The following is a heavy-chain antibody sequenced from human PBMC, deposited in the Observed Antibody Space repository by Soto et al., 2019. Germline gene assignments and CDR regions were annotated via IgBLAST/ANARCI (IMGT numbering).Heavy chain of an antibody. D-gene: IGHD1-26*01. V-gene: IGHV1-18*01. CDR3: ARDRMGGIEEYYFDY. J-gene: IGHJ4*02. CDR1: GYTFTSYG. Sequence: GASVKVSCKASGYTFTSYGISWVRQAPGQGLEWMGWISAYNGNTNYAQKLQGRVTMTTDTSTSTAYMELSSLRSEDTAVYYCARDRMGGIEEYYFDYWGQGTLVTVSS. CDR2: ISAYNGNT.